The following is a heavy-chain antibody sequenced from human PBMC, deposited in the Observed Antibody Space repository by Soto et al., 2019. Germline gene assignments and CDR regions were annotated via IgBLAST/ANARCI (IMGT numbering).Heavy chain of an antibody. D-gene: IGHD1-20*01. J-gene: IGHJ4*02. V-gene: IGHV3-30-3*01. CDR1: GFTFSSFA. Sequence: PGGSLRLSCAASGFTFSSFAMHWVRQAPGKGLEWVAVISYDGSNKYYADSVKGRFTISRDNSKNTLYLQMNSLRAEDTAVYYCARDDNPDYWGQGTLVTVSS. CDR3: ARDDNPDY. CDR2: ISYDGSNK.